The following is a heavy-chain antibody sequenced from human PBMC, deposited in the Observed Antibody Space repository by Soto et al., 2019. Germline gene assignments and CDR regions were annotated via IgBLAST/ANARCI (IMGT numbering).Heavy chain of an antibody. CDR2: ILNDGSNR. CDR3: ARDDEYSGNGMDV. Sequence: QVQLVESGGGVVQPGRSLRLSCAASEFTFSNYGMHWVRQAPGKGLEWVAVILNDGSNRYHADSVKDRFTISRDNSKNTLYLQMNSLRAKDTAGYYCARDDEYSGNGMDVWGQGTTVTVS. D-gene: IGHD3-10*01. J-gene: IGHJ6*02. V-gene: IGHV3-33*01. CDR1: EFTFSNYG.